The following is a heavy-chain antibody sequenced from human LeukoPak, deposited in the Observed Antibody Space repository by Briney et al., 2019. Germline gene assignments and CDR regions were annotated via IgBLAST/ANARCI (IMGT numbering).Heavy chain of an antibody. V-gene: IGHV4-59*02. Sequence: SETLSLTCSVSGASVTSHSWSWIRQPPGKQLESIGMIYNSVTTNYRPSLKSRVTISVAASKNQLSLELSSVTAADTAVYYCARGGASSHWFGSWGQGTLVTVSS. J-gene: IGHJ5*01. CDR2: IYNSVTT. CDR3: ARGGASSHWFGS. D-gene: IGHD6-13*01. CDR1: GASVTSHS.